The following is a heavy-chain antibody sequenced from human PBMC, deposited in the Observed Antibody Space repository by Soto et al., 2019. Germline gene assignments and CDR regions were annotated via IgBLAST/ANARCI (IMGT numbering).Heavy chain of an antibody. CDR1: GFTLSGSD. CDR3: TRHQEGRSMVFYGMDV. D-gene: IGHD3-10*01. V-gene: IGHV3-73*01. J-gene: IGHJ6*02. CDR2: IRSKSNNFAT. Sequence: GGSQRLSYAASGFTLSGSDIHWVRQASGKGLEWVGRIRSKSNNFATSYAESVRGRFSISRDDSDNTASLQMSSLKTEDTAIYYCTRHQEGRSMVFYGMDVWGQGTTVTVSS.